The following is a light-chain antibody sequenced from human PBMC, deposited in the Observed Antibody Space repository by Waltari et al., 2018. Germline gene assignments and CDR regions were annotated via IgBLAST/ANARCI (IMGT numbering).Light chain of an antibody. V-gene: IGKV3-11*01. CDR3: QQGSVLPLT. J-gene: IGKJ4*01. Sequence: EIVLTQSPATLSLSAGERATLSCRASQSVFNYLAWYQQKPGQAPRLLIYDTSKRATGIPVRFSGSGSGTDFTLTISNLEAEDFALYFCQQGSVLPLTFGGGTKVDIK. CDR2: DTS. CDR1: QSVFNY.